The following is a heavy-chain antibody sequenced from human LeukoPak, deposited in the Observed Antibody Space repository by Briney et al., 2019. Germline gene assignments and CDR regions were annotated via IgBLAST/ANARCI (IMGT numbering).Heavy chain of an antibody. CDR3: ARDVSTVTTRGDYYYYMDV. CDR1: GYTVITYG. CDR2: ISAYSGHT. J-gene: IGHJ6*03. Sequence: ASVKVSCKASGYTVITYGINWVRQAPGQGLEWMGWISAYSGHTKYAQRLQGRVTMTTDTSTNTAYMQLTSLRSDDTAVYYCARDVSTVTTRGDYYYYMDVWGKGTTVTVSS. D-gene: IGHD4-17*01. V-gene: IGHV1-18*01.